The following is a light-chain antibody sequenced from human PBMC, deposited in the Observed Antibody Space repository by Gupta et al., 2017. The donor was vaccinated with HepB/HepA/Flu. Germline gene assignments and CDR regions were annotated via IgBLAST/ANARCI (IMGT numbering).Light chain of an antibody. V-gene: IGLV2-14*01. CDR1: SSDVGGYNY. J-gene: IGLJ2*01. Sequence: QSALTQPASVSGSPGQSITISCTGTSSDVGGYNYVSWYHQHPGKAPKLMIYDVSNRPSGVANRVSGSKSGNTASLTISGLQAEDEADYYCSSYTSSSTRDVVFGGGTKLTVL. CDR2: DVS. CDR3: SSYTSSSTRDVV.